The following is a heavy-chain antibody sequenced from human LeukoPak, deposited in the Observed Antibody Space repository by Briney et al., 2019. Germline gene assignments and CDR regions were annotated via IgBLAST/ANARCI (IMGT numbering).Heavy chain of an antibody. CDR1: GGSFSGYY. CDR2: INHSGST. CDR3: ARGGRYSSGWYFNY. J-gene: IGHJ4*02. Sequence: SETLSLTCAVYGGSFSGYYWSWIRQPPGKGLEWIGEINHSGSTNYNPSLKSRVTISVDTSKNQFSLKLSSVTAADTAVYYCARGGRYSSGWYFNYWGQGTLVTVPS. V-gene: IGHV4-34*01. D-gene: IGHD6-19*01.